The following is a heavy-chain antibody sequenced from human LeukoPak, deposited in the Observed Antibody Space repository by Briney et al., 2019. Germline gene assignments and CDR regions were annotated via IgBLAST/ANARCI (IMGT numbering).Heavy chain of an antibody. CDR1: GGSISSYY. J-gene: IGHJ6*02. V-gene: IGHV4-59*08. CDR2: IYYSGST. Sequence: AEALSLTCTVSGGSISSYYWSWIRQPPGKGLEWIGYIYYSGSTNYNPSLKSRVTISVDTSKNQFSLKLSSVTAADTAVYYCARGIRGYSYYYYYGMDVWGQGTTVTVS. CDR3: ARGIRGYSYYYYYGMDV. D-gene: IGHD5-18*01.